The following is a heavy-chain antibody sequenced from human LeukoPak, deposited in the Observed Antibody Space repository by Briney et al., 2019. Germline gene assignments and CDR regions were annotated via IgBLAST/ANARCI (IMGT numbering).Heavy chain of an antibody. J-gene: IGHJ6*02. V-gene: IGHV3-23*01. CDR1: GFTFSSYA. Sequence: GGSLRLSCAASGFTFSSYAMSWVRQAPGKGLEWVSATSGSGGSTYYADSVKGRFTISRDNSKNTLYLQMNSLRAEDTAVYYCAKGIAVAGTGYYGMDVWGQGTTVTVSS. CDR3: AKGIAVAGTGYYGMDV. CDR2: TSGSGGST. D-gene: IGHD6-19*01.